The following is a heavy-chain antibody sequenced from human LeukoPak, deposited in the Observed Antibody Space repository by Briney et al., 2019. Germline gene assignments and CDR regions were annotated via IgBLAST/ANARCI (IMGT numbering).Heavy chain of an antibody. J-gene: IGHJ4*02. D-gene: IGHD3-22*01. Sequence: SETLSLTCTVSGGSISSYYWSWIRQPPGKGLEWIGYIYYSGSTNYNPSLKSRVTISVDTSKNQFSLKLSSVTAADTAVYYCASRYDSRTTPFDYWGQGTLVTVSS. CDR2: IYYSGST. V-gene: IGHV4-59*12. CDR1: GGSISSYY. CDR3: ASRYDSRTTPFDY.